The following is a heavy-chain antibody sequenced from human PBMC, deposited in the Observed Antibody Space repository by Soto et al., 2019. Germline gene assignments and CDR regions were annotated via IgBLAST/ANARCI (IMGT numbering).Heavy chain of an antibody. CDR3: ARQRTSVVTQAYFDS. D-gene: IGHD2-21*02. CDR1: GDSINNRSYY. Sequence: SEALSLTCTVTGDSINNRSYYWGWIRQPPGKGLEWIGSIYYSGSTDNNPSLKSRVSMSVDTSKNQFSLKLRSVTAADTALYYCARQRTSVVTQAYFDSWGQGSLVTVSS. V-gene: IGHV4-39*01. J-gene: IGHJ4*02. CDR2: IYYSGST.